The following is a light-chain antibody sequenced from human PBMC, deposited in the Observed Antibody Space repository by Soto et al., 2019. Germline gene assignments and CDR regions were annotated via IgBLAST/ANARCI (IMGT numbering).Light chain of an antibody. V-gene: IGKV3-11*01. CDR3: QQRNVWPPVT. Sequence: EIVLTQSPATMSLSPGERATLSCRASPSVTNFLAWYQQKPGQAPRLLIYGAFNRATGIPARFSGSGSGTDVTRTSSSLEPEDSADYYCQQRNVWPPVTFGQGTRLEIK. CDR1: PSVTNF. J-gene: IGKJ5*01. CDR2: GAF.